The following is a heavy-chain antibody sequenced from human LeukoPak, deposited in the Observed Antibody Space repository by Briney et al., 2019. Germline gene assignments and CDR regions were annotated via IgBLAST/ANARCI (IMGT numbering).Heavy chain of an antibody. CDR2: INHGGST. J-gene: IGHJ3*02. Sequence: SETLSLTCAVYGGSFSGYYWSWIRQPPGKGLEWIGEINHGGSTNYNPFLKSRVTISVDTSKNQFSLKLSSVTAADTAVYYCASHCSSTSCYYLFAFDIWGQGTMVTVSS. CDR3: ASHCSSTSCYYLFAFDI. CDR1: GGSFSGYY. V-gene: IGHV4-34*01. D-gene: IGHD2-2*01.